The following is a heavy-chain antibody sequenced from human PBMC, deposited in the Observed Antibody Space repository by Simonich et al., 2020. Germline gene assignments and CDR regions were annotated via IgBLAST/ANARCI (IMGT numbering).Heavy chain of an antibody. Sequence: QVQLVQSGAEVKKPGASVKVSCKASGYTLPSYGLGWVRQAPGQGLGWMGWISSYNGNTNYAQKLQGRVTMTTDTSTSTAYMGLRSLRSDDTAVYYCARASRGTWWYYYFDYWGQGTLVTVSS. CDR2: ISSYNGNT. CDR3: ARASRGTWWYYYFDY. D-gene: IGHD2-15*01. V-gene: IGHV1-18*01. J-gene: IGHJ4*02. CDR1: GYTLPSYG.